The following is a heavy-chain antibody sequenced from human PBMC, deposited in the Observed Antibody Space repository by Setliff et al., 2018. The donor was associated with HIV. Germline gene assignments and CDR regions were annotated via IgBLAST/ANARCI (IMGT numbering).Heavy chain of an antibody. J-gene: IGHJ6*03. Sequence: PSETLSLTCPVYGGSFSGYYWSWIRQPPGKGLEWIGEINHSGSTNYNPSLKSRVTISVDTSKNQFSPKLGSVTAADTAVYYCNIYYYYYMDVWGKGTTVTVSS. V-gene: IGHV4-34*01. CDR2: INHSGST. CDR3: NIYYYYYMDV. CDR1: GGSFSGYY.